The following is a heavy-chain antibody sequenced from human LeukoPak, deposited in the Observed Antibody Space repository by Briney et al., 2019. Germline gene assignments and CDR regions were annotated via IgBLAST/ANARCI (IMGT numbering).Heavy chain of an antibody. CDR1: GFTFTNSA. V-gene: IGHV1-58*01. CDR2: IAVGSGNT. CDR3: AADGYTYGGRAYYYFGVDV. J-gene: IGHJ6*02. Sequence: SVKVSCKASGFTFTNSAVQWVRQARGQRLEWVGWIAVGSGNTNYAQEFQERVTITRDVSTSTAYMELRSLRFEDTAVYYCAADGYTYGGRAYYYFGVDVWGQGSTVTVSS. D-gene: IGHD5-18*01.